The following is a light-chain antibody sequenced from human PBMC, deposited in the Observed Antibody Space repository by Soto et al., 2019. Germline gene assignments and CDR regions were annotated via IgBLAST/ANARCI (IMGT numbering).Light chain of an antibody. CDR2: AAS. CDR1: QSISDY. Sequence: DIQMTQSPFSLSASLGDRVTITCRASQSISDYLNWYQQKPGKGPKLLIFAASSLQVGVTSRFSGSGSGTDFTLTISSLQPEEFATYFCQQSHSAPFTFGPGTTVDIK. V-gene: IGKV1-39*01. J-gene: IGKJ3*01. CDR3: QQSHSAPFT.